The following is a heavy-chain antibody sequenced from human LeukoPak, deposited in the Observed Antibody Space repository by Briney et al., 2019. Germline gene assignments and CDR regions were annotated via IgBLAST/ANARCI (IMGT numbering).Heavy chain of an antibody. D-gene: IGHD3-10*01. CDR1: GFTFSSHW. V-gene: IGHV3-74*01. Sequence: GGSLRLSCADSGFTFSSHWMHWVRQAPGKGLVWVSRIKYDASSTSYADSVKGRFTISRDNAKNTLYLQMNSLRAEDTAVYYCARGFTMVRGEDYFDYWGQGTLVTVSS. CDR2: IKYDASST. CDR3: ARGFTMVRGEDYFDY. J-gene: IGHJ4*02.